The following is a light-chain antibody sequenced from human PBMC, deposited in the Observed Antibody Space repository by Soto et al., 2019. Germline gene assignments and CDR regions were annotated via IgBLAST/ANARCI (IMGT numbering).Light chain of an antibody. CDR1: QSFSSSY. V-gene: IGKV3-20*01. J-gene: IGKJ4*01. CDR2: GAS. CDR3: QQYGSSPLT. Sequence: EIVVTQSPGTLSLSPGERATLSCRASQSFSSSYLAWYQQKSGQAPRLLIYGASSRATGIPDRFSGSGSGTDFNLTISRLEPEDFAVYYCQQYGSSPLTFGGGTKVEIK.